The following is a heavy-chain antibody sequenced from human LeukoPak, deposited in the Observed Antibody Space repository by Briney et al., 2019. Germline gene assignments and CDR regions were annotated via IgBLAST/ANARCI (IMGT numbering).Heavy chain of an antibody. CDR2: VYSGGST. J-gene: IGHJ4*02. CDR1: GASMHSYY. D-gene: IGHD6-6*01. Sequence: SETLSLTCTVSGASMHSYYWSWIRQPAGKGLEWIGRVYSGGSTKYNPSLNSRVTMSVDTSKNQFSLKLSSVTAADTAVYYCARSLYISSSSRFDYWGQGSLVTVSS. V-gene: IGHV4-4*07. CDR3: ARSLYISSSSRFDY.